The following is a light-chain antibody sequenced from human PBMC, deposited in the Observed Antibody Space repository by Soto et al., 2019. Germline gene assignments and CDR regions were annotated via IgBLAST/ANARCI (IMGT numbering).Light chain of an antibody. Sequence: EIVLTQSPATLSLSPGERATLSCRASQSVSSYLAWYQQKPGQAPRLLIYDASNRATGIPARFSGSGSGTELTLTISSLEPEDCAIYYCQQRSNWPPVTFGGGTKVEIK. V-gene: IGKV3-11*01. CDR3: QQRSNWPPVT. J-gene: IGKJ4*01. CDR1: QSVSSY. CDR2: DAS.